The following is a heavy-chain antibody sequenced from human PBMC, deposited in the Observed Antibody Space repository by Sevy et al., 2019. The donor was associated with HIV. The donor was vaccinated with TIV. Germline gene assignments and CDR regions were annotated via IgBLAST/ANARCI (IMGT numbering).Heavy chain of an antibody. V-gene: IGHV3-48*01. D-gene: IGHD2-21*01. CDR2: ISSSSGTI. CDR3: ARAGGDCYSKNECWFVS. CDR1: GFTFSAYS. Sequence: GGSLILSCAASGFTFSAYSMNWVRHAPGKGLEWVSYISSSSGTIYYADSVKGQFTISRDNAKSSLYLQMNGLRAEDTAVYYCARAGGDCYSKNECWFVSWGQGTLVTVSS. J-gene: IGHJ5*01.